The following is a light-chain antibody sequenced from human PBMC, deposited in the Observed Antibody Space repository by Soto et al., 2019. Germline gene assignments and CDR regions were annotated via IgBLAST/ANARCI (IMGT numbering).Light chain of an antibody. CDR3: QQRRNWPQWP. CDR2: AAS. Sequence: DIQMTQSPSSLSASVGDRVTITCRTSQSISSWLAWYQQKPGKAPKLLIYAASNLQSGVPSRFSGSGSRTDFTLTISSLEPEDFAVYYCQQRRNWPQWPFGQGTKVE. V-gene: IGKV1-5*01. J-gene: IGKJ1*01. CDR1: QSISSW.